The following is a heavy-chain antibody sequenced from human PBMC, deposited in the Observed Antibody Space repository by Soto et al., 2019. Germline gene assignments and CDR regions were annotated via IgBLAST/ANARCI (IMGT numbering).Heavy chain of an antibody. CDR1: GFTLSYW. CDR2: IKEEGSEI. J-gene: IGHJ5*02. V-gene: IGHV3-7*01. Sequence: EVQLVQSGGGLVQPGGSLRLSCTPSGFTLSYWMSWVRQAPGKGLERVANIKEEGSEIQYVDFVKGRFTISKDTAKNSLYLEMNRLRVEDTAVYYCASPRAVTSGWDRWGQGTLVTVSS. D-gene: IGHD4-17*01. CDR3: ASPRAVTSGWDR.